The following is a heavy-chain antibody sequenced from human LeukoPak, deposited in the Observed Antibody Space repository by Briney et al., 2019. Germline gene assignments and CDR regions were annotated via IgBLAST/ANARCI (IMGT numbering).Heavy chain of an antibody. CDR1: GFTCSNYE. V-gene: IGHV3-7*01. CDR2: IRQDGSEK. J-gene: IGHJ4*02. CDR3: ARDNGDS. Sequence: GGSLRLSCAASGFTCSNYEMHWVRQAPGKGLEWVAIIRQDGSEKYYVGSVKGRFTISRDNAKNSLYLQMNSLRGEDTAVYYCARDNGDSWGQGTLVTVSS.